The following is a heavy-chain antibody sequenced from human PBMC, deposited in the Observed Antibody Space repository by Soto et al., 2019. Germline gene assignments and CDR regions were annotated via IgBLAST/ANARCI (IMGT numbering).Heavy chain of an antibody. CDR1: GFSFHNYA. Sequence: EVQLVESGGGLVQPGRSLRLSCAASGFSFHNYAMHWVRQAPGKGLEWVSGISWNSGNIGYADSVKGRFTISRDNAKNPLYLKKNGVKTEDTALYYGAIKKEGGFDYGGQGPLVPVSS. D-gene: IGHD3-16*01. J-gene: IGHJ4*02. CDR2: ISWNSGNI. V-gene: IGHV3-9*01. CDR3: AIKKEGGFDY.